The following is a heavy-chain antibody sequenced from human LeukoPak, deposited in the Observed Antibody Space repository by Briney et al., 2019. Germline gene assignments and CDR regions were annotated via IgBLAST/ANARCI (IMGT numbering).Heavy chain of an antibody. CDR1: GGSFSGCY. CDR3: AREKYSSSSTLDY. D-gene: IGHD6-6*01. CDR2: INHSGST. Sequence: SETLCLTCAVYGGSFSGCYWSWVRQPPGKGLEWIGEINHSGSTNYNPSLKSRVTISVDTSKNQFSLKLSSVTAADTAVYYCAREKYSSSSTLDYWGQGTLVTVSS. V-gene: IGHV4-34*01. J-gene: IGHJ4*02.